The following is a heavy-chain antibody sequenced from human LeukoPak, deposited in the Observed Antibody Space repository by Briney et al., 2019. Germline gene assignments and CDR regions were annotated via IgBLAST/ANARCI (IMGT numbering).Heavy chain of an antibody. CDR1: GFTFSSYS. CDR2: ISSSSSYI. V-gene: IGHV3-21*01. Sequence: GGSLRLYCAASGFTFSSYSMNWVRQAPGKGLEWVSSISSSSSYIYYADSVKGRFTISRDNAKNSLYLQMNSLRAEDTAVYYCARDEYSYGSTPHDYWGQGTLVTVSS. D-gene: IGHD5-18*01. CDR3: ARDEYSYGSTPHDY. J-gene: IGHJ4*02.